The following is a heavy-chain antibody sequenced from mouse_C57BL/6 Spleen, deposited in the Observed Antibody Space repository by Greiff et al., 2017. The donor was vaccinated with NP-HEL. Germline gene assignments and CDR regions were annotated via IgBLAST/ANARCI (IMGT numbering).Heavy chain of an antibody. CDR2: IYPSDSET. CDR1: GYTFTSYW. D-gene: IGHD1-1*01. Sequence: QVQLKQPGAELVRPGSSVKLSCKASGYTFTSYWMDWVKQRPGQGLEWIGNIYPSDSETHYNQKFKDKATLTVDKSSSTAYMQLSSLTSEDSAVYYCARVRSSQAWFAYWGQGTLVTVSA. J-gene: IGHJ3*01. CDR3: ARVRSSQAWFAY. V-gene: IGHV1-61*01.